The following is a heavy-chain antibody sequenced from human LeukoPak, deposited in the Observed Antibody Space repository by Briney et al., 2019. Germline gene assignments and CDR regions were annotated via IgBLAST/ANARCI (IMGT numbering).Heavy chain of an antibody. J-gene: IGHJ4*02. CDR1: GFTFSRYA. V-gene: IGHV3-23*01. CDR2: LSGSGGYT. CDR3: AKDLRGYSALGPFFAY. D-gene: IGHD2-21*01. Sequence: GGSLRLSCAASGFTFSRYAMSWVRQAPGKGLEWVSGLSGSGGYTYYADSVKGRFTISRDNSNNTLYLQMNSLRAEDTAIYYCAKDLRGYSALGPFFAYWAQEPLVTVPP.